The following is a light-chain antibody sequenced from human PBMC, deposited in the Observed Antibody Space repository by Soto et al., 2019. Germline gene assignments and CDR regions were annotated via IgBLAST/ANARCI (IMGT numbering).Light chain of an antibody. CDR3: QQYGSSPLT. V-gene: IGKV3-15*01. Sequence: EIVMTQSPATLSVSPGERATLSCRASQSITRNLAWYQQSPGQAPRLLIYGASTRATGIPARFSGSGSGTDFTLTISRVEPEDFAVYYCQQYGSSPLTFGGGTKVDIK. J-gene: IGKJ4*01. CDR2: GAS. CDR1: QSITRN.